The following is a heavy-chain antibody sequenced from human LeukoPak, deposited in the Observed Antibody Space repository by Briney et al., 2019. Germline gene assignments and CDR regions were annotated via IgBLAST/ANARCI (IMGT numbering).Heavy chain of an antibody. CDR1: GFTFRSYS. J-gene: IGHJ4*02. V-gene: IGHV3-21*01. Sequence: GGSLRLSCAASGFTFRSYSMNWAGQAPGKGLEWVSPISSSSSYIYYADSVKGRFTISRDNAKNSLYLQMNSLRAEDTAVSYCASDLWDYVDNGYYRAQGTLVTASS. D-gene: IGHD4-23*01. CDR3: ASDLWDYVDNGYY. CDR2: ISSSSSYI.